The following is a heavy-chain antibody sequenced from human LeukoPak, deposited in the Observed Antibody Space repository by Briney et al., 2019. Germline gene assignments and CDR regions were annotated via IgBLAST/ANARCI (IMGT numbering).Heavy chain of an antibody. J-gene: IGHJ4*02. CDR3: ARGHGGLDY. Sequence: KPGGSLRLSCAASGFTFSDHYMTWIRQAPGKGLEYISYLSNTGSDISYADSVKGRFSISRDNAKNSLYLQMNSLRAEDTAMYYCARGHGGLDYGGQGPLVPVSS. CDR1: GFTFSDHY. V-gene: IGHV3-11*01. CDR2: LSNTGSDI. D-gene: IGHD3-16*01.